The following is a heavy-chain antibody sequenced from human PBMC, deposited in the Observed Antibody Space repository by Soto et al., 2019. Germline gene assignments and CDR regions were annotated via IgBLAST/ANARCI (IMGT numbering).Heavy chain of an antibody. CDR3: AKDWGRIAVAGWTD. J-gene: IGHJ4*02. D-gene: IGHD6-19*01. Sequence: EVQLLESGGGSVQPGGSLSLSCTASGFNFGNYAMGWARQAPGKGLEWLSSLAVPYTGAQTYCADSVAGRLIVSRDDSKNTLYLELNSLRADDTAVYYCAKDWGRIAVAGWTDWGPGTLVTVSS. CDR2: VPYTGAQT. V-gene: IGHV3-23*01. CDR1: GFNFGNYA.